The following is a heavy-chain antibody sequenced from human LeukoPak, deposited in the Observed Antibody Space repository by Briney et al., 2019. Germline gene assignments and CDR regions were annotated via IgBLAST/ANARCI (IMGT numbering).Heavy chain of an antibody. CDR3: ARETQGYCSGGSCRGMDV. J-gene: IGHJ6*02. CDR1: GGSISSYY. V-gene: IGHV4-59*01. Sequence: SETLSLTCTVSGGSISSYYWSRIRQPPGKGLEWIGYIYYSGSTNYNPSLKSRVTISVDTSKNQFSLKLSSVTAADTAVYYCARETQGYCSGGSCRGMDVWGQGTTVTVSS. CDR2: IYYSGST. D-gene: IGHD2-15*01.